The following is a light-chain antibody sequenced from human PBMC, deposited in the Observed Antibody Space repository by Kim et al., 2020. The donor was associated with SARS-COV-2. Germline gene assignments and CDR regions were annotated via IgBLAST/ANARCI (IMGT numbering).Light chain of an antibody. V-gene: IGKV3-15*01. J-gene: IGKJ4*01. CDR3: QQYNNWPLT. CDR2: GAS. Sequence: SVSPGERATLSCRASQSVSSNLAWYHQKPGQAPRLLIYGASTRATGIPVRFSGSGSGTEFTLTISNRQSEDFAVYYCQQYNNWPLTFGGGTKLEI. CDR1: QSVSSN.